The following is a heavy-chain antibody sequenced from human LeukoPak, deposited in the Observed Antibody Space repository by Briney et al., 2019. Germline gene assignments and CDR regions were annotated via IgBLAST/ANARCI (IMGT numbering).Heavy chain of an antibody. V-gene: IGHV3-15*01. CDR1: GLTVTDAW. J-gene: IGHJ3*02. Sequence: GGSLRLSCVASGLTVTDAWMNWVRQAPEMGLEWVGRIKRKSDGGTTDYAAPVKGRFSISRDDSKNTLYLQMNSLKIEDTAVYYCASELELLDVFDTWGQGTLVTVSS. CDR3: ASELELLDVFDT. D-gene: IGHD1-7*01. CDR2: IKRKSDGGTT.